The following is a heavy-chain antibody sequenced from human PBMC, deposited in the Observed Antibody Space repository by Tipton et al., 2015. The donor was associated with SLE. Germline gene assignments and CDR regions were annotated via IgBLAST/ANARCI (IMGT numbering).Heavy chain of an antibody. D-gene: IGHD6-19*01. CDR1: GGSISSSSYY. Sequence: TLSLTCTVSGGSISSSSYYWGWIRQPPGKGLEWIGRIYTSGSTNYNPSLKSRVTMSVDTSKNQFSLKLSSVTAADTAVYYCAGAAVAGSFDYWGQGTLVTVSA. V-gene: IGHV4-39*07. CDR3: AGAAVAGSFDY. CDR2: IYTSGST. J-gene: IGHJ4*02.